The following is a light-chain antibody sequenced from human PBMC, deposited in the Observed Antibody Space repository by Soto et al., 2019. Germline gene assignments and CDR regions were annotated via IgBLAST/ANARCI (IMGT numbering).Light chain of an antibody. CDR2: LGS. CDR1: QSLLHSDGYNY. Sequence: DIVMTQSPLSLPVTPGEPASISCRSSQSLLHSDGYNYLDWYLQKPGQSPQLLVYLGSNRASGVPDRFSGSGSGTDFTLRISRVEAEDVGVYYCMQARQLRTFGQGTKVDIK. J-gene: IGKJ1*01. CDR3: MQARQLRT. V-gene: IGKV2-28*01.